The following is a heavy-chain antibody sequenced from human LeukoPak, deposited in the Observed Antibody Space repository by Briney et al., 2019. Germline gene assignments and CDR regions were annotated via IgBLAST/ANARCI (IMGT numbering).Heavy chain of an antibody. Sequence: PSETQSLTCAVYGGSFSGYYWSWVRQAPGKGLEWVSAISGSGGSTYYADSVKGRFTISRDNSKNTLYLQMNSLRAEDTAVYYCAKYRRGSYDLLRLDYWGQGTLVTVSS. CDR2: ISGSGGST. J-gene: IGHJ4*02. D-gene: IGHD3-16*01. CDR3: AKYRRGSYDLLRLDY. CDR1: GGSFSGYY. V-gene: IGHV3-23*01.